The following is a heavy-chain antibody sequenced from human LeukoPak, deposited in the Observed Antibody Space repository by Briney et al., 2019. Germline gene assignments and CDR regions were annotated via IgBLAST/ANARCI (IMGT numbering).Heavy chain of an antibody. CDR1: GFTFSSYA. V-gene: IGHV3-23*01. CDR3: AKSSSAVAATRLYFDY. J-gene: IGHJ4*02. Sequence: GGSLRLSCAASGFTFSSYAMSWVRPAPGKGLEWVSAISGSGGSTYYADSVKGRFTISRDNSKNTLYLQMNSLRAEDTAVYYCAKSSSAVAATRLYFDYWGQGTLVTVSS. CDR2: ISGSGGST. D-gene: IGHD2-15*01.